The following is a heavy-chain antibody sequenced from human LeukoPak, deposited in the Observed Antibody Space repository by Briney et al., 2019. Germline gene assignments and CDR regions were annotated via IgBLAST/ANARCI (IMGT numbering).Heavy chain of an antibody. Sequence: GGSLGLSCAASGFTFSSYWMHWVRQAPGKGLVWVSRINSDGSSTSYADSVKGRFTISRDNAKNTLHLQMNSLRAEDTAVYYCARDPYYCSSTSCYAGWFDPWGQGTLVTVSS. D-gene: IGHD2-2*01. V-gene: IGHV3-74*01. CDR2: INSDGSST. J-gene: IGHJ5*02. CDR1: GFTFSSYW. CDR3: ARDPYYCSSTSCYAGWFDP.